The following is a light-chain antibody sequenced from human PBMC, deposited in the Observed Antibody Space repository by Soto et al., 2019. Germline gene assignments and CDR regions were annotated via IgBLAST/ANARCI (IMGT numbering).Light chain of an antibody. CDR3: AAWDDSLTGPV. V-gene: IGLV1-44*01. CDR1: RSDIGSNF. Sequence: QSVLSQPPSATGTPGQTVIISCSGSRSDIGSNFVNWYQHLPGTGPKLLIYNSNQRPSGVPDRFSGSKSGTSASLAISGLQSEDEADYYCAAWDDSLTGPVFGTGTKVTVL. J-gene: IGLJ1*01. CDR2: NSN.